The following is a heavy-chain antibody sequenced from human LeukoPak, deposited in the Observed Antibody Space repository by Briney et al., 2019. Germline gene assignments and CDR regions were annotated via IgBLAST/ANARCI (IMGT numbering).Heavy chain of an antibody. D-gene: IGHD2-2*01. CDR1: GFTFSNYA. CDR2: ISGSGGST. J-gene: IGHJ4*02. V-gene: IGHV3-23*01. CDR3: AKDLRSPYCSSTSCNY. Sequence: GGSLRLSCAASGFTFSNYAMSWVRQAPGKGLEGVSSISGSGGSTYYADSVKGRFTISRDNSKNTLYLQMNSLRAEDTAVYYCAKDLRSPYCSSTSCNYWGQGTLVTVSS.